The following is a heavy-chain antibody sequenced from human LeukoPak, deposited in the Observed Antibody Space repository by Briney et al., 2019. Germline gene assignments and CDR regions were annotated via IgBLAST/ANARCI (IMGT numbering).Heavy chain of an antibody. CDR1: GFTVSSNY. CDR2: IYGDDET. CDR3: AKSWGSTRPYYNYMDV. Sequence: GGSLRLSCAASGFTVSSNYMSWVRQAPGKGLEWVSVIYGDDETNYADSVKGRFTISRDNSKNTLSLQMNGLRPEDTAVYYCAKSWGSTRPYYNYMDVWGKGTTVTVSS. J-gene: IGHJ6*03. D-gene: IGHD1-26*01. V-gene: IGHV3-53*01.